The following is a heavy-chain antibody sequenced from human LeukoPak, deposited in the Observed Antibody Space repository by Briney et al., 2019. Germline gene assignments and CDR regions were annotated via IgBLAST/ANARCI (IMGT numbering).Heavy chain of an antibody. CDR2: IKQNGSEK. D-gene: IGHD3-10*01. J-gene: IGHJ2*01. V-gene: IGHV3-7*01. Sequence: GGSLRLSCAASGYSFSRYWMSWVRQAPGKGLEWAANIKQNGSEKYYVDSVKGRFTISRDNAKNSLYLQMNSLRAEDTAVYYCARTYASGSRRYWYFDLWGRGTLVTV. CDR1: GYSFSRYW. CDR3: ARTYASGSRRYWYFDL.